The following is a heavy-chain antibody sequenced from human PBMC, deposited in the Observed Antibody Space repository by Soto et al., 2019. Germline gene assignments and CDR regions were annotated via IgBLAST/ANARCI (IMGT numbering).Heavy chain of an antibody. V-gene: IGHV4-34*01. CDR1: GGSLSGYY. CDR2: IKDGGRT. Sequence: VQLQQWGAGLLKPSETLSLNCAVNGGSLSGYYWSWIRQPPGKGLEWIGEIKDGGRTNYSPSLKSXXTXSXXTSNNQFSLTLYSVTAADTGVYYCARGQEGVVATHWDQGTLVTVSS. J-gene: IGHJ4*02. CDR3: ARGQEGVVATH. D-gene: IGHD5-12*01.